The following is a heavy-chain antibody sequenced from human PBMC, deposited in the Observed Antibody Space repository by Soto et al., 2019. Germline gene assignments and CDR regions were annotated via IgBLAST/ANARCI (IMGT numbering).Heavy chain of an antibody. J-gene: IGHJ4*02. CDR1: GFTVSSNY. D-gene: IGHD5-18*01. V-gene: IGHV3-53*01. CDR3: ARSGYSYGPFDY. CDR2: IYSGGST. Sequence: GGSLRLSCAASGFTVSSNYMSWVRQAPGKGLEWVSVIYSGGSTYYADSVKGRFTISRDNSKNTLYLQSNSLRAEDTAVNYCARSGYSYGPFDYXGQGTLVTVSS.